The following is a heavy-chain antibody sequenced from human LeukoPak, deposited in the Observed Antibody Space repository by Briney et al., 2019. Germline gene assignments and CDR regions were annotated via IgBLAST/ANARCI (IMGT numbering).Heavy chain of an antibody. D-gene: IGHD2-15*01. CDR1: GYTLTELS. CDR2: INTYNGNT. CDR3: ARDYLSTCYDS. J-gene: IGHJ4*02. V-gene: IGHV1-18*01. Sequence: ASVKVSCKVSGYTLTELSMHWVRQAPGQGLEWMGWINTYNGNTNYAQKFQGRVTMTTDRSSSTAYMELRNLRSDDTAVYYCARDYLSTCYDSWGQGALVTVSS.